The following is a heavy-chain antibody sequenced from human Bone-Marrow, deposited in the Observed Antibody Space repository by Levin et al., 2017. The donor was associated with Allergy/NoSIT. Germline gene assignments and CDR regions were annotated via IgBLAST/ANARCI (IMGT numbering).Heavy chain of an antibody. CDR3: ARGGLWTTYGLDV. Sequence: PLASVKVSCKASGYTFIGYDINWVRQAPGQGLEWMGRMSPDSGEADYAQKFQGRVTMTRDSSIKTAYMELTSLRFEDTAVYFCARGGLWTTYGLDVWGQGTTVSVSS. J-gene: IGHJ6*02. CDR1: GYTFIGYD. D-gene: IGHD1-1*01. CDR2: MSPDSGEA. V-gene: IGHV1-8*01.